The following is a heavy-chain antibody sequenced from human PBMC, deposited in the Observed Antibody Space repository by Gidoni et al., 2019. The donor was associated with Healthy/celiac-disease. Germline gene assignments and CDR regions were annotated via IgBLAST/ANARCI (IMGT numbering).Heavy chain of an antibody. D-gene: IGHD4-4*01. J-gene: IGHJ4*02. CDR3: AKAIHTVTTPFDY. CDR1: GFTLDDYA. Sequence: EVQLVESGGGLVQPGRSLRLSCAASGFTLDDYAMHWVRQAPGKGLEWVSGISWNSGSIGYADSVKGRFTISRDNAKNSLYLQMNSLRAEDTALYYCAKAIHTVTTPFDYWGQGTLVTVS. CDR2: ISWNSGSI. V-gene: IGHV3-9*01.